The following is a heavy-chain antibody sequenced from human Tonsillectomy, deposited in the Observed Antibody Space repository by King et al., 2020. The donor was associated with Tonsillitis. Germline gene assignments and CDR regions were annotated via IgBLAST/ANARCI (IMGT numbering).Heavy chain of an antibody. CDR2: ISSSGRTI. Sequence: VQLVESGGGLVKPGGSLRLSCAASGFTLSDYYMNWIRQAPGKGLEWVSYISSSGRTIYYADSVKGRFTISRDNAKKSLYLQMNSLRAEDTAVYYCARDKIPHSGTNIPTPGYYYGMDVWGQGTTVTVSS. D-gene: IGHD4-23*01. CDR1: GFTLSDYY. CDR3: ARDKIPHSGTNIPTPGYYYGMDV. V-gene: IGHV3-11*01. J-gene: IGHJ6*02.